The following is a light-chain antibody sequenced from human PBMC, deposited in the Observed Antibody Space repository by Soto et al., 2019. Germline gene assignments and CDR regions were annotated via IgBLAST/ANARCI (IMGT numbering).Light chain of an antibody. CDR1: QSVSTN. V-gene: IGKV3-15*01. Sequence: VMTQSPAILSVSPGERATLSCRASQSVSTNVAWYQQFPGQTPRLLIFGASTRPTGIPVRFSGSGSGTEFTLTISCLQSEDFAVYYCHQYDDGPYTFGQGTKVDI. CDR3: HQYDDGPYT. J-gene: IGKJ2*01. CDR2: GAS.